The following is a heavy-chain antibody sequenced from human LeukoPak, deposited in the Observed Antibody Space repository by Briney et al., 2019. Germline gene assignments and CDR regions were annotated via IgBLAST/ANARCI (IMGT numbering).Heavy chain of an antibody. D-gene: IGHD5-18*01. CDR1: GGSFSGYY. J-gene: IGHJ4*02. CDR3: ARGRQLWYDY. Sequence: SETLSLTCAVYGGSFSGYYWSWIRQPPGKGLEWIGEINHSGSTNYNPSLKSRVTISVDTSKNQFSLKLSSVTAADTAVYYCARGRQLWYDYWGQWTLVTVSS. V-gene: IGHV4-34*01. CDR2: INHSGST.